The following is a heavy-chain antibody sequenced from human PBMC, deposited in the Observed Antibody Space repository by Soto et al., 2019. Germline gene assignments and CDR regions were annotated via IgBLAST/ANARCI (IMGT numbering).Heavy chain of an antibody. J-gene: IGHJ4*02. D-gene: IGHD2-15*01. V-gene: IGHV1-24*01. CDR1: GYTLTELS. Sequence: GASVKVSCKVSGYTLTELSMHWVRQAPGKGLEWMGGFDPEDGETIYAQKFQGRVAMTEDTSTDTAYMELSSLRSEDTAVYYCATDGLSLHRRGWWGKYRGQGTLVTVSS. CDR3: ATDGLSLHRRGWWGKY. CDR2: FDPEDGET.